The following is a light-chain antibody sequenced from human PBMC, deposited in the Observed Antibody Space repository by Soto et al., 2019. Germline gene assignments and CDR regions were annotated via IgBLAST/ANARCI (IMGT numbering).Light chain of an antibody. CDR1: NSNIGDNY. Sequence: QSVLTQPPSASGTPGQKVTISCSGSNSNIGDNYVYWYQQLSGTAPKLLIYKNNQRLSGVPDRVSGSKSGTSASLAISGLRSEDEADYYCAAWDDSLGGPIFGGGTKLTVL. CDR3: AAWDDSLGGPI. V-gene: IGLV1-47*01. J-gene: IGLJ2*01. CDR2: KNN.